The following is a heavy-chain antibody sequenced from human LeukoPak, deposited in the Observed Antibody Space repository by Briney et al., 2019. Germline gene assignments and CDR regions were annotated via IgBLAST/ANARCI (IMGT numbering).Heavy chain of an antibody. CDR1: GGSFSGYY. J-gene: IGHJ4*02. CDR3: ARGRTVITVIGDFDY. Sequence: PSGTLSLTRAVYGGSFSGYYWSWIRQPPGKGLEWVGGINHSGSTKYNPPLKSRVTRSVATSKNQFSMKLSSVTAADTAVYYCARGRTVITVIGDFDYWGQGTLVTVSS. D-gene: IGHD4-17*01. CDR2: INHSGST. V-gene: IGHV4-34*01.